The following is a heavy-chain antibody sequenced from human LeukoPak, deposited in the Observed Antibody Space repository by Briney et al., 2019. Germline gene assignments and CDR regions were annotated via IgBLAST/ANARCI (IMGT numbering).Heavy chain of an antibody. CDR2: ISYDGSNK. CDR3: ARDLSVTTDGMDV. D-gene: IGHD4-17*01. CDR1: RFTFSSYA. V-gene: IGHV3-30-3*01. Sequence: GGSLRLSCAASRFTFSSYAMNWVRQAPGKGLEWVALISYDGSNKYYADSVKGRFTISRDNAKNSLYLQMNSLRAEDTAVYYCARDLSVTTDGMDVWGQGTTVTVSS. J-gene: IGHJ6*02.